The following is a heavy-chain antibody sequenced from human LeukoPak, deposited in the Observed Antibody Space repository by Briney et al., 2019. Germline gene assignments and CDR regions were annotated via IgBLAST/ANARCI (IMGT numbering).Heavy chain of an antibody. CDR2: ISGSGGST. D-gene: IGHD2-15*01. J-gene: IGHJ4*02. V-gene: IGHV3-23*01. CDR3: AKDPEHCSGGTCRYYFDY. Sequence: QTGGSLRLSCAASGFTFSSYAMSWVRQAPGKGLEWVSAISGSGGSTYYADSVKGRFTISRDNSKNTLYLQMNSLRAEDTAVYYCAKDPEHCSGGTCRYYFDYWGQGTLVTVSS. CDR1: GFTFSSYA.